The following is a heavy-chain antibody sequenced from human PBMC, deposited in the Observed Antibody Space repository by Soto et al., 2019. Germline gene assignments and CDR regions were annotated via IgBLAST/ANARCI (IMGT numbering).Heavy chain of an antibody. J-gene: IGHJ5*01. Sequence: QVQLVESGGGVVQPGKSLTLACATSGFNFRSYAVHWVRQAPGKGLEGEAVIWYDGTTKYYRESVKGRLSSSRDNSNNTVYLRMNRLRGEDTAVYYCAIDPYCSSTRCRNWFDSWGQGTLVSVST. CDR1: GFNFRSYA. D-gene: IGHD2-2*01. CDR2: IWYDGTTK. V-gene: IGHV3-33*03. CDR3: AIDPYCSSTRCRNWFDS.